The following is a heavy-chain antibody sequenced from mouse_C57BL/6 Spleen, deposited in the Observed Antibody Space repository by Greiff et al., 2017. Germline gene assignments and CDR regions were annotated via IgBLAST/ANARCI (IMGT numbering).Heavy chain of an antibody. J-gene: IGHJ2*01. CDR1: GFNIKDDY. CDR2: IDPENGAT. Sequence: VQLQQSGAELVRPGASVKLSCTASGFNIKDDYMHWVKQRPEQGLEWIGWIDPENGATEYASKFQGKATITADTSSNTAYLQLSSLTSEDTAVDYCTTGAYGYDDYWGQGTTLTVSS. D-gene: IGHD2-2*01. V-gene: IGHV14-4*01. CDR3: TTGAYGYDDY.